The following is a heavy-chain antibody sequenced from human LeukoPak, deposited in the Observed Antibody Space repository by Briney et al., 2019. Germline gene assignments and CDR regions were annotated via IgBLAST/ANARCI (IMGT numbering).Heavy chain of an antibody. CDR2: INHSGST. V-gene: IGHV4-34*01. CDR3: ARPLTVEYYMDV. CDR1: GGSFSGYY. J-gene: IGHJ6*03. D-gene: IGHD4-23*01. Sequence: SETLSLTCAVYGGSFSGYYWSWIRQPPGKGLEWIGEINHSGSTNYNPSLKSRVTISVDTSKNQFSLKLSSVTAADTAVYYCARPLTVEYYMDVWGKGTTVTVSS.